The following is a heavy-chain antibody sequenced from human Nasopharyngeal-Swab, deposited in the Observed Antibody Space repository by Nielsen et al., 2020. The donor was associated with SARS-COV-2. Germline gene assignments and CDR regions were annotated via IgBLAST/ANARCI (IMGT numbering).Heavy chain of an antibody. CDR2: ISSSSSYI. D-gene: IGHD6-19*01. J-gene: IGHJ4*02. CDR3: ARDYSSGWYTFDY. V-gene: IGHV3-21*01. Sequence: GESLKISCSASGFTFSSYAMHWVRQAPGKGLEWVSSISSSSSYIYYADSVKGRFTISRDNSKNTLYLQMNSLRAEDTAVYYCARDYSSGWYTFDYWGQGTLVTVSS. CDR1: GFTFSSYA.